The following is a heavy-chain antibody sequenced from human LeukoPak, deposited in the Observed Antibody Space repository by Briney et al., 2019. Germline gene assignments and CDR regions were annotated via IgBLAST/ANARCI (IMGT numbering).Heavy chain of an antibody. J-gene: IGHJ4*02. CDR2: ISSSINYI. CDR3: ARSRTSSPYDKNLNF. V-gene: IGHV3-21*01. D-gene: IGHD1-14*01. CDR1: GFTFSFHL. Sequence: PGGSLRLSCAASGFTFSFHLMTWVREAPGKGLEWVSSISSSINYIYHADSVKGRFTISRDDAQNSVYLQMNSLKDEDTAVYYCARSRTSSPYDKNLNFWGQGTLVIISS.